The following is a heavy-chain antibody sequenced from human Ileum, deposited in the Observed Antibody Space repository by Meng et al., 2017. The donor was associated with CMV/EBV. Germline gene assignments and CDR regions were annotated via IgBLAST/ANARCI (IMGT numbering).Heavy chain of an antibody. CDR2: INPNTGDT. V-gene: IGHV1-2*02. D-gene: IGHD4-23*01. CDR3: ARGCSSSSCYRGNSFFDY. CDR1: FTDFY. Sequence: FTDFYVHWVRQAPGQGLEYMGWINPNTGDTNSAQKFQGRVSMTSDTSINTAYMELTRLKSDDTAVYYCARGCSSSSCYRGNSFFDYWGQGSLVTVSS. J-gene: IGHJ4*02.